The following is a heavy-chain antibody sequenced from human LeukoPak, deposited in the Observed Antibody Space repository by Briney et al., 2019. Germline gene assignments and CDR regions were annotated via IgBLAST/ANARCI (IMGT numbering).Heavy chain of an antibody. CDR1: GGTFSSYA. D-gene: IGHD2-15*01. Sequence: GASVKVSCKASGGTFSSYAISWVRQAPGPGLEWMGGIIPIFGTANYAQKFQGRVTITADESTSTAYMELSSLRSEDTAVYYCASAVCSCGSCYSWVFDIWGKGTMVTVSS. CDR2: IIPIFGTA. V-gene: IGHV1-69*13. J-gene: IGHJ3*02. CDR3: ASAVCSCGSCYSWVFDI.